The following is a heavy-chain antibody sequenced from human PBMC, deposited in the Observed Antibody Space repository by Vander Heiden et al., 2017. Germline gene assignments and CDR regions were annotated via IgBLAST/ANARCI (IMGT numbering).Heavy chain of an antibody. CDR2: GTERKGRT. J-gene: IGHJ5*02. CDR3: VGGPRWLGES. CDR1: GFTFRNYA. D-gene: IGHD6-19*01. V-gene: IGHV3-23*01. Sequence: EVQILASGGGLVQPGGSLNLSCAASGFTFRNYAMTWVRQAPGKGLEWVSTGTERKGRTYYTDSVKGRVTISRDNSKETLYLQMNSLRVADTAMYYCVGGPRWLGESWGQGTQGTVSS.